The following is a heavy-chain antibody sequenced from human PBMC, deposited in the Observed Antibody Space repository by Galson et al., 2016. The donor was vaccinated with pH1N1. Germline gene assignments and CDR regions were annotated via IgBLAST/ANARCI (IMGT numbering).Heavy chain of an antibody. J-gene: IGHJ3*01. V-gene: IGHV3-7*01. CDR2: IKQDGSEK. Sequence: SLRLSCAASGFSLSMYWMSWVRQAPGKGLEWLANIKQDGSEKYYVDSVKGRFTITRDNAKNSVFLEMNSLGAWDTAVYYWARDYYYHSSDSGAYDLWGHGTMVTVSS. CDR1: GFSLSMYW. D-gene: IGHD3-22*01. CDR3: ARDYYYHSSDSGAYDL.